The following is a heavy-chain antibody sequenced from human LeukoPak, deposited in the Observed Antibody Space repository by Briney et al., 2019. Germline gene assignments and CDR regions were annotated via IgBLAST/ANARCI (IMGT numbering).Heavy chain of an antibody. V-gene: IGHV4-39*01. J-gene: IGHJ3*02. CDR1: GGSISSSSYY. D-gene: IGHD6-19*01. CDR3: ARRAVAGTAAFDI. Sequence: PSETLSLTCTVSGGSISSSSYYWGWIRQPPGKGLEWIGSIYYSGVTYYNPSLKSRVTISVDTSKNQFSLKLTSVTATDTTFYYCARRAVAGTAAFDIWGQGTIVTVSS. CDR2: IYYSGVT.